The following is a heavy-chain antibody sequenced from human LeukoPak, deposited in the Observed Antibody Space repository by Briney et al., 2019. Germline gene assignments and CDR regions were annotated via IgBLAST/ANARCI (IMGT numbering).Heavy chain of an antibody. D-gene: IGHD1-26*01. V-gene: IGHV1-46*01. CDR2: INPIGGST. Sequence: AGSLKVSCKASGYTSTSYYMHWVRQAPGQGLEWVCIINPIGGSTSYAQKFQGRVTMTRDTSTSTVYMQLSSLRSEDTAVYYCARGFVGAAGAYNWFDPWGQGTLVTVSS. CDR3: ARGFVGAAGAYNWFDP. CDR1: GYTSTSYY. J-gene: IGHJ5*02.